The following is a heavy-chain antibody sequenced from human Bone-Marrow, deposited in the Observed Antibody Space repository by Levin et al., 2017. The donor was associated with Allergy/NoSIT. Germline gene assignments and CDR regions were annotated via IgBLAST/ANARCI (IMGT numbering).Heavy chain of an antibody. D-gene: IGHD3-9*01. CDR3: ASNLYDILTGYYGIFDY. V-gene: IGHV3-48*01. Sequence: LSLTCAASGFTFSSYSMNWVRQAPGKGLEWVSYIDSSSSTIYYADSVKGRFTISRDNAKNSLYLQMNSLRAEDTAVYYCASNLYDILTGYYGIFDYWGQGTLVTVSS. CDR2: IDSSSSTI. J-gene: IGHJ4*02. CDR1: GFTFSSYS.